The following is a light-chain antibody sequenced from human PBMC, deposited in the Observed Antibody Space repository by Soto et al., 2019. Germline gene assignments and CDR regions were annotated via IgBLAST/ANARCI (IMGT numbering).Light chain of an antibody. CDR3: QQYNSYSWT. CDR2: DAS. J-gene: IGKJ1*01. Sequence: DIQMTQSPSTLSASVGDRVTITCRASQSISSWLAWYQQKPGKAPKLLIYDASSLESGVPSRFSGSGSGTEFTLTFSSLQPDDFATYYCQQYNSYSWTFGQGTQVEIK. V-gene: IGKV1-5*01. CDR1: QSISSW.